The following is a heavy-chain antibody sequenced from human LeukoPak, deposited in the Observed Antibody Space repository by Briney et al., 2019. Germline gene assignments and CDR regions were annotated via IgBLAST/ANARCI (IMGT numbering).Heavy chain of an antibody. Sequence: GGSLRLSCAASGFTFSTFGMSWVRQAPGKGLEWVSYISSSSGTIFYADSVKGRFTISRDNAKNSLYLQMNSLRDEDTAVYYCARDCGCSSTTCRYKWFDPWGQGTLVTVSS. J-gene: IGHJ5*02. CDR1: GFTFSTFG. V-gene: IGHV3-48*02. D-gene: IGHD2-2*01. CDR3: ARDCGCSSTTCRYKWFDP. CDR2: ISSSSGTI.